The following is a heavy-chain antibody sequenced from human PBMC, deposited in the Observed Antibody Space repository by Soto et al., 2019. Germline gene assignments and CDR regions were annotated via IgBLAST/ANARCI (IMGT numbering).Heavy chain of an antibody. J-gene: IGHJ5*02. CDR2: INHSGST. V-gene: IGHV4-34*01. CDR3: ARRIAAHNWFDP. CDR1: GGSFSGYY. Sequence: SETLSLTCAVYGGSFSGYYWSWIRQPPGKGLEWIGEINHSGSTNYNPSLRSRVTISVDTSKNQFSLKLSSVTAADTAVYYCARRIAAHNWFDPWGQGTLVTVSS. D-gene: IGHD6-13*01.